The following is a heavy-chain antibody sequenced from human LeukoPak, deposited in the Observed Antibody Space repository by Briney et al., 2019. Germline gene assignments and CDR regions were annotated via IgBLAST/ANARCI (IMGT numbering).Heavy chain of an antibody. CDR3: AKGGYCSNTSCFGGFDP. CDR2: ISGSGGSS. Sequence: PGGSLRLSCAASGFTFNNYAMSWVRQAPGKGLEWVSTISGSGGSSYYADSVKGRFTISGDNSKNTLYLQINSPRAEDTAIYYCAKGGYCSNTSCFGGFDPWGQGTLVTVSS. V-gene: IGHV3-23*01. D-gene: IGHD2-2*01. CDR1: GFTFNNYA. J-gene: IGHJ5*02.